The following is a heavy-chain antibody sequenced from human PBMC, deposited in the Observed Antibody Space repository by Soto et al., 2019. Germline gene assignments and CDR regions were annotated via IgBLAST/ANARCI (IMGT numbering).Heavy chain of an antibody. CDR3: VRVFDTYYFDL. V-gene: IGHV3-33*01. D-gene: IGHD3-9*01. CDR2: VWSDGSKK. J-gene: IGHJ4*02. Sequence: QVPVVESGGGVVQPGRSLRLSCAASGFTFSTYGMHWVRQAPGKGLEWVALVWSDGSKKYYADSVKGRFTISRDNSKDTLHLQINSLRAEDTAVYYCVRVFDTYYFDLWGQGTLVTVST. CDR1: GFTFSTYG.